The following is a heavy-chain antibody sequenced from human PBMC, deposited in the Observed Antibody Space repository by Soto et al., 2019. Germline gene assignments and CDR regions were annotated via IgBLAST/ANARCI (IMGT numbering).Heavy chain of an antibody. CDR3: ARGLGFGEYPNWFDP. V-gene: IGHV3-23*01. Sequence: EVQLLESGGGLVQPGGSLRLSCAASGFTFSILAMGWVRQAPGKGLEWVSVIDYTGGTTYYTDSVKGRFIIPRDNAKNSLYLQMNSLRAEDTAVYYCARGLGFGEYPNWFDPWGQGTLVTVSS. J-gene: IGHJ5*02. CDR1: GFTFSILA. D-gene: IGHD3-10*01. CDR2: IDYTGGTT.